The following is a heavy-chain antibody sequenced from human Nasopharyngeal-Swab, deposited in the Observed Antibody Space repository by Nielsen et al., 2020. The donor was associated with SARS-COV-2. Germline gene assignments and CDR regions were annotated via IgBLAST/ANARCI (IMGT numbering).Heavy chain of an antibody. CDR1: GFTVSSNY. J-gene: IGHJ6*02. Sequence: GESLKISCAASGFTVSSNYMSWVRQAPGKGLEWVSVIYSGGSTYYADSVKGRFTISRDNAKNSLYLQMNSLRAEDTAVYYCARDYGIGAYFYYGMDVWGQGTTVTVSS. V-gene: IGHV3-53*01. D-gene: IGHD3-10*01. CDR2: IYSGGST. CDR3: ARDYGIGAYFYYGMDV.